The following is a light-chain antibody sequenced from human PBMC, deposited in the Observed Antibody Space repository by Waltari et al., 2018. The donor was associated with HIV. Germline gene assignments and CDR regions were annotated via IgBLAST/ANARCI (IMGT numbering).Light chain of an antibody. V-gene: IGKV4-1*01. J-gene: IGKJ4*01. CDR3: QQYYNTPLT. CDR1: QSVFYSSNNKNY. CDR2: WAS. Sequence: TINCKSSQSVFYSSNNKNYLAWYQQKPGQPPKLLLYWASTRESGVPDRFSGSGSGTDFTLTISRLQAEDVAVFYCQQYYNTPLTFGGGTKVEI.